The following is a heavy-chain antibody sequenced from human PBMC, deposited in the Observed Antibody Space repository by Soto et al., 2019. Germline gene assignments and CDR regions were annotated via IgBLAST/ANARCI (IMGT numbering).Heavy chain of an antibody. CDR1: GFTFSDYY. CDR2: ISSSSSYT. J-gene: IGHJ4*02. D-gene: IGHD6-6*01. Sequence: PVGSLRLSCAASGFTFSDYYMSWIRQAPGKGLEWVSYISSSSSYTNYADSVKGRFTISRDNAKNSLYLQMNSLRAEDTAVYYCARARGSSSSRFDYWGQGTLVTVSS. V-gene: IGHV3-11*06. CDR3: ARARGSSSSRFDY.